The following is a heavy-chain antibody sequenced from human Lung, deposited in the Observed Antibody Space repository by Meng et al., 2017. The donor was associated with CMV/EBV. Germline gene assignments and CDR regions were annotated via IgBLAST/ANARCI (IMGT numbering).Heavy chain of an antibody. CDR3: ARARRVAGDYFDY. Sequence: GESLKISCAASGFTLNNAWMSWVRQAPGKGLEWVSYISSSGSTIYYADSVKGRFTISRDNAKNSLYLQMNSLRAEDTAVYYCARARRVAGDYFDYWGQGTLVTVSS. CDR1: GFTLNNAW. V-gene: IGHV3-11*01. CDR2: ISSSGSTI. J-gene: IGHJ4*02. D-gene: IGHD3-3*01.